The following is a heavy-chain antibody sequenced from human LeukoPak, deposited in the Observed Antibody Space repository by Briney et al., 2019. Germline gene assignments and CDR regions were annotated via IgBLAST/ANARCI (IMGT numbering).Heavy chain of an antibody. V-gene: IGHV4-34*01. CDR1: GGSISSYY. CDR3: AGTPRWLQFDS. D-gene: IGHD5-24*01. J-gene: IGHJ4*02. Sequence: SETLSLTCTVSGGSISSYYWSWIRQPPGKGLEWIGEINHSGSTNYNPSLKSRVTISVDTSKNQFSLKLSSVTAADTAVYYCAGTPRWLQFDSWGQGTLVTVSS. CDR2: INHSGST.